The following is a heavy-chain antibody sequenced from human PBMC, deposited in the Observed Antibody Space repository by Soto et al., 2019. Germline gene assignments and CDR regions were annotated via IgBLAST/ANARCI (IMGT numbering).Heavy chain of an antibody. Sequence: EVQLLESGGGLIQPGVSLRLSCEASGFTFSNYGMTWVRLAPGKGLEWVSTLSGSGGRTFYADPVKGRFTISRDNSKNTLYLQMNSLRAEDTAVYYCAKEMIASTLADFFDYWGQGTLVTVSS. V-gene: IGHV3-23*01. CDR1: GFTFSNYG. D-gene: IGHD2-21*01. CDR2: LSGSGGRT. J-gene: IGHJ4*02. CDR3: AKEMIASTLADFFDY.